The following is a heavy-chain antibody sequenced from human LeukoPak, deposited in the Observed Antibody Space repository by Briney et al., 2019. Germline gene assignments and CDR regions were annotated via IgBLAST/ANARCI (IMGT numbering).Heavy chain of an antibody. CDR3: AIGSGYYSFDY. J-gene: IGHJ4*02. Sequence: GASVKVSCKASGYTFTTFDISWVRRAPGQGLEWMGIINPDGSSTSHAQKLQGRVTMTRDTSTSTVYMELSSLRSEDTAVYYCAIGSGYYSFDYWGQGALVTVSS. V-gene: IGHV1-46*04. CDR2: INPDGSST. CDR1: GYTFTTFD. D-gene: IGHD3-3*01.